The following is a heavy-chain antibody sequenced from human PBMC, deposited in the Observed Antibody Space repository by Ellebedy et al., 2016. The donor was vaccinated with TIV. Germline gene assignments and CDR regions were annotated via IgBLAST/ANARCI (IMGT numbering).Heavy chain of an antibody. Sequence: AASVKVSCKASGYTFTSYYMHWVRQAPGQGLEWMGIINPSGGSTSYAQKLQGRVTMTRDTSTSTGYMELSSLRSEDTAVYYCARVSLDASGLYYFDYWGQGTLVTVSS. V-gene: IGHV1-46*04. J-gene: IGHJ4*02. CDR2: INPSGGST. CDR1: GYTFTSYY. CDR3: ARVSLDASGLYYFDY. D-gene: IGHD3-22*01.